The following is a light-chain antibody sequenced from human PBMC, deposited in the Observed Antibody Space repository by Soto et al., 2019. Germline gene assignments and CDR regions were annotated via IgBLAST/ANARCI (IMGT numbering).Light chain of an antibody. CDR2: AAS. V-gene: IGKV1-5*01. CDR1: QSIGSW. CDR3: QQYNPYSRT. Sequence: DIQMTQSPFTLSASVGDRVTITCRASQSIGSWLAWYQQKPGKAPKLLIYAASSLQSGVPSRFSGSGSGTDFTLTISSLQGDDFAIYYCQQYNPYSRTFGQGTKVDIK. J-gene: IGKJ1*01.